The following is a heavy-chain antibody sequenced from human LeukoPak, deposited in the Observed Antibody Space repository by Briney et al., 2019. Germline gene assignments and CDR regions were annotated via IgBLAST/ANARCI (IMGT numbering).Heavy chain of an antibody. CDR2: IHHSGSI. Sequence: SETLSLTCSVSGYSISSTYLWGWIRQSPGEGLEWIATIHHSGSIYYNPSLQSRVTVSLDTSKNQFSLNLSSVTAEDTAVYYCAKEGGDISPLYYYDSSGYFDYWGQGTLVTVSS. V-gene: IGHV4-38-2*02. CDR1: GYSISSTYL. CDR3: AKEGGDISPLYYYDSSGYFDY. J-gene: IGHJ4*02. D-gene: IGHD3-22*01.